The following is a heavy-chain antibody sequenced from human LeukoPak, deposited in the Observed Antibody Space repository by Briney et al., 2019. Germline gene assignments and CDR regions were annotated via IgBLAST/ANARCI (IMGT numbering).Heavy chain of an antibody. J-gene: IGHJ5*02. CDR1: GYTFTSYD. Sequence: GASVKVSCKASGYTFTSYDINWVRQATGQGLEWMGRINPNSGGTNYAQKFQGRVTMTRDTSISTAYMELSRLRSDDTAVYYCARAGRDGYNPNWFDPWGQGTLVTVSS. CDR3: ARAGRDGYNPNWFDP. D-gene: IGHD5-24*01. V-gene: IGHV1-2*06. CDR2: INPNSGGT.